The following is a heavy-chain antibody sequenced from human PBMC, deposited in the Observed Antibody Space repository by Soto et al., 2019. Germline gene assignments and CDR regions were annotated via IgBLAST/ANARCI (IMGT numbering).Heavy chain of an antibody. V-gene: IGHV3-21*01. CDR1: GFTFSSYS. CDR3: ARDVRIQLNYYYGMDV. J-gene: IGHJ6*02. CDR2: ISSSSSYI. D-gene: IGHD5-18*01. Sequence: GGSLRLSCAASGFTFSSYSMNWVRQAPGKGLEWVSSISSSSSYIYYADSVKGRFTISRDNAKNSLYLQMNSLRAEDTAVYYCARDVRIQLNYYYGMDVWGQGTTVTVSS.